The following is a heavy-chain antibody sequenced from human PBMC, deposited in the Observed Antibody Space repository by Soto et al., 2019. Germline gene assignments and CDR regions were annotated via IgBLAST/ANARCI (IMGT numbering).Heavy chain of an antibody. D-gene: IGHD5-12*01. J-gene: IGHJ6*02. V-gene: IGHV4-59*01. CDR1: GGSISSYY. CDR2: IYYSGST. Sequence: PSETLSLTCTVSGGSISSYYWSWIRQPPGKGLEWIGYIYYSGSTNYNPSLKSRVTISVDTSKNQFSLKLSSVTAADTAVYYCARGRGGVRSGYDWCMDVWGQGTTVTVSS. CDR3: ARGRGGVRSGYDWCMDV.